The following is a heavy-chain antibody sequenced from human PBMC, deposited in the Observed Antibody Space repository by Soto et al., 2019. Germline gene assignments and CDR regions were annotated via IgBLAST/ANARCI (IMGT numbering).Heavy chain of an antibody. Sequence: QVQLQESGPGLVKPSESLSLTCTVSGGSISRGGHYWNWIRQRPGKGLEWIGYIYASGNSYYKPSIRNRVSISLDTSKNQVSLQLTSVTAADTAVYYCAKSLTQAAFDSWGQGALVTVSS. CDR2: IYASGNS. CDR3: AKSLTQAAFDS. D-gene: IGHD6-25*01. V-gene: IGHV4-31*03. J-gene: IGHJ4*02. CDR1: GGSISRGGHY.